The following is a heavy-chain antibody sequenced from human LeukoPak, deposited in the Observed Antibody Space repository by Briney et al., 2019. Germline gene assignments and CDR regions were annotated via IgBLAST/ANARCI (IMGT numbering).Heavy chain of an antibody. Sequence: SETLSLTCTVSGGSIGSYYWSWIRQPPGKGLEWIGYIYYSGSTNYNPSLKSRVTISVDTSKNQFSLKLSSVTAADTAVYYCASSLSSRLYFDYWGQGTLVTVSS. D-gene: IGHD6-19*01. CDR1: GGSIGSYY. V-gene: IGHV4-59*01. CDR2: IYYSGST. CDR3: ASSLSSRLYFDY. J-gene: IGHJ4*02.